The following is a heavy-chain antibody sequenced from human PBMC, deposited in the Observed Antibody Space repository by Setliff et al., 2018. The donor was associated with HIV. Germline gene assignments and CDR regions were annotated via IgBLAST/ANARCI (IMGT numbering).Heavy chain of an antibody. CDR3: ARGPKWLLLGADQYNYFDP. J-gene: IGHJ5*02. CDR1: GVSISNYY. CDR2: MYYSGST. D-gene: IGHD3-22*01. Sequence: SETLSLTCTVSGVSISNYYWSWIRQPPGKGLEWIGYMYYSGSTYYNPSLKSRVTISVDTSKNQFSLKLTSVTAADTAVYYCARGPKWLLLGADQYNYFDPWGQGTLVTVSS. V-gene: IGHV4-59*08.